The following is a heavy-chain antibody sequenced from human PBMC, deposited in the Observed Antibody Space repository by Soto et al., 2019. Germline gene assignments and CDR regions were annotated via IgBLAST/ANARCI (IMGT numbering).Heavy chain of an antibody. D-gene: IGHD1-1*01. Sequence: QVQLVQSGAEVSKPGTSVKVSCEASGGSFISYIFTWVRQAPGQGLEWMGRSIPIQGRADYALKFQDRVIITADRSTQTVYMELRSLRPEDTALYYCATSLVFVEPAYMDVWGIGTTVTVSS. CDR2: SIPIQGRA. V-gene: IGHV1-69*02. CDR3: ATSLVFVEPAYMDV. CDR1: GGSFISYI. J-gene: IGHJ6*03.